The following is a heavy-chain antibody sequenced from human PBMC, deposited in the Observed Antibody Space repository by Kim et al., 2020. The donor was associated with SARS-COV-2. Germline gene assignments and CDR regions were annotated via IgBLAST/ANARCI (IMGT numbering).Heavy chain of an antibody. D-gene: IGHD5-12*01. V-gene: IGHV4-34*01. CDR2: INHSGST. Sequence: SETLSLTCAVYGGSFSGYYWSWIRQPPGKGLEWIGEINHSGSTNYNPSLKSRVTISVDTSKNQFSLKLSSVTAADTAVYYCARGEGVATRLTPRVFDYWG. J-gene: IGHJ4*01. CDR3: ARGEGVATRLTPRVFDY. CDR1: GGSFSGYY.